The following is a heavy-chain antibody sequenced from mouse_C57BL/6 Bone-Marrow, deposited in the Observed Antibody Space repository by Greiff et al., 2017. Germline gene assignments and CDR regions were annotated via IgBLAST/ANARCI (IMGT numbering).Heavy chain of an antibody. Sequence: QVQLQESGPGLVAPSQSLSITCTVSGFSLTSYGVDWVRQTPGKGLEWLGVIWGGGSTNYNYAIMSRQSISEYNSKSQVFLKMNRLQTDDTALYFFAKHELGLWFAYWGQGTLVTVSA. D-gene: IGHD4-1*01. CDR1: GFSLTSYG. CDR3: AKHELGLWFAY. CDR2: IWGGGST. J-gene: IGHJ3*01. V-gene: IGHV2-9*01.